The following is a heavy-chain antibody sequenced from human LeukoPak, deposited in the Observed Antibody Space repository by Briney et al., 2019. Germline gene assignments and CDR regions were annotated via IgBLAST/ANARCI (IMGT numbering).Heavy chain of an antibody. CDR1: GFTFSSCR. V-gene: IGHV3-7*01. J-gene: IGHJ4*02. CDR3: ARLKLLWSNYFDY. Sequence: GGSLRLSCAASGFTFSSCRMSWVRQAPGKGLEWVANIKQDGSEKYYVDSVKGRFTISRDNAKNSLYLQMNSLRAEDTAVYYCARLKLLWSNYFDYWGQGTLVTVSS. CDR2: IKQDGSEK. D-gene: IGHD2-2*01.